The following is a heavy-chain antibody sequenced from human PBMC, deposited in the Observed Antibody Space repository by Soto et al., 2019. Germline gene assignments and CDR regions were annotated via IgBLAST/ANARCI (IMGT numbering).Heavy chain of an antibody. CDR1: GGSITRVNDY. D-gene: IGHD3-22*01. V-gene: IGHV4-30-4*01. CDR3: ARERRYYDSSGYYQAEYFQH. CDR2: IYYSGST. J-gene: IGHJ1*01. Sequence: LSVRRTVSGGSITRVNDYWSWIRQPTPTGLHWIGYIYYSGSTYYNPSLKSRVTISVDTSKNQFSLKLSSVTAADTAVYYCARERRYYDSSGYYQAEYFQHWGRGTLVTVSS.